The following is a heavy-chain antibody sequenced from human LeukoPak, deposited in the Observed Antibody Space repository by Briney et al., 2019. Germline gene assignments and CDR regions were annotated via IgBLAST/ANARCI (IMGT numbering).Heavy chain of an antibody. CDR3: ARDSIVATILLDY. J-gene: IGHJ4*02. CDR2: IIPIFGTA. D-gene: IGHD5-12*01. Sequence: SVKVSCKASGGTFSSYAISWVRQAPGQGLEWMGGIIPIFGTANYAQKFQGRVTITTDESTSTAYMELSSLRSDDTAVYYCARDSIVATILLDYWGQGTLVTVSS. CDR1: GGTFSSYA. V-gene: IGHV1-69*05.